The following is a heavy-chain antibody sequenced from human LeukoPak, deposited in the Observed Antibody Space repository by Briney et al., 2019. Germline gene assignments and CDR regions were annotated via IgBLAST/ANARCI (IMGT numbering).Heavy chain of an antibody. D-gene: IGHD3-10*01. CDR2: IIPIFGTA. CDR3: ARSDYYGAGSYLGPLGY. V-gene: IGHV1-69*13. CDR1: GGTFSIYA. J-gene: IGHJ4*02. Sequence: SVKVSCPASGGTFSIYAISRVRQAPGQGLEWMGGIIPIFGTANYAQKFQGRVTITADESTSTAYMELSSLRSEDTAVYYCARSDYYGAGSYLGPLGYCGQGTLVTVSS.